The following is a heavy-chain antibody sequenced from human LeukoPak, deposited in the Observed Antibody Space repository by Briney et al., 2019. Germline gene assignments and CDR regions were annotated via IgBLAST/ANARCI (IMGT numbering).Heavy chain of an antibody. J-gene: IGHJ4*02. V-gene: IGHV1-8*01. D-gene: IGHD5-12*01. CDR2: MYPNCVNT. Sequence: ASVKVSCKASGYTFTRYDINWVRQATGEGLERMGLMYPNCVNTRYAQKFQGRVTMTRDTSISTAYMELSRLRSDDTAVYYCATFGYSGYGGFDYWGQGTLVTVSS. CDR1: GYTFTRYD. CDR3: ATFGYSGYGGFDY.